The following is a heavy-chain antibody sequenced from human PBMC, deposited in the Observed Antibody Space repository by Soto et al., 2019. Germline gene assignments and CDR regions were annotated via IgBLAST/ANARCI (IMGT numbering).Heavy chain of an antibody. J-gene: IGHJ4*02. V-gene: IGHV3-30*18. CDR1: GFTFSSYG. Sequence: PGGSLRLSCAASGFTFSSYGMHWVRQAPGKGLEWVAVISYDGSNKYYADSVKGRFTISRDNSKNTLYLQMNSLRAEDTAVYYCAKGRTSYYYDSSGYKKTQIFDYWGQGTLVTVSS. D-gene: IGHD3-22*01. CDR2: ISYDGSNK. CDR3: AKGRTSYYYDSSGYKKTQIFDY.